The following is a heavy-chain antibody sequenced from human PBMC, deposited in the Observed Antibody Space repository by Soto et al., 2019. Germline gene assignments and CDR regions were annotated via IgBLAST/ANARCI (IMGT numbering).Heavy chain of an antibody. CDR3: ASTYSGTYPPPYYFDS. J-gene: IGHJ4*02. CDR2: IYPGDSDA. Sequence: EVHLAQSGAEVKKPGESLKISCQGSGYSFTKYWIGWVRQMPGKGLEWMGMIYPGDSDARYSPSFQGQVIISADKSIHTAYLQWSSLRASDTAIYYCASTYSGTYPPPYYFDSWGQGTLGTVSS. V-gene: IGHV5-51*01. D-gene: IGHD1-26*01. CDR1: GYSFTKYW.